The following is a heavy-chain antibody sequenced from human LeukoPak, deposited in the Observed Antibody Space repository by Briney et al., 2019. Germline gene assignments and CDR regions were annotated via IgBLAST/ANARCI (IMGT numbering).Heavy chain of an antibody. D-gene: IGHD6-13*01. CDR2: MNPRSGYT. V-gene: IGHV1-8*01. Sequence: ASVKLSCKAYGYTFTNYDINWARQATGQGLEWMGWMNPRSGYTGYLQKFQGRVTMTGSTSISTAYLELNSLKSEDTAVYYCARGNRLYSSSWSSLPFDIWGQGSMVTVSS. J-gene: IGHJ3*02. CDR1: GYTFTNYD. CDR3: ARGNRLYSSSWSSLPFDI.